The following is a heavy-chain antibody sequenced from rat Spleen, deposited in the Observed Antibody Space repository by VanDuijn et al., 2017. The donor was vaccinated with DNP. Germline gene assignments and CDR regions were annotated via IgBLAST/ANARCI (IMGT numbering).Heavy chain of an antibody. Sequence: EVQLVESGGGLVQPGRSLKFSCAASGFTFSDYNMAWVRQAPKKGLEWVAAITSSGGSTYYPDSVKGRFTISRDNAKSTLYLQMDSLRSEDTATFYCTTDFERGYWGQGTLVTVSS. D-gene: IGHD1-11*01. CDR1: GFTFSDYN. V-gene: IGHV5-27*01. CDR3: TTDFERGY. CDR2: ITSSGGST. J-gene: IGHJ3*01.